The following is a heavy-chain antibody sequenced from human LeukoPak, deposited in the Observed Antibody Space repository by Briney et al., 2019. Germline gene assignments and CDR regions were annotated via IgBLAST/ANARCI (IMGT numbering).Heavy chain of an antibody. V-gene: IGHV4-4*02. D-gene: IGHD2-15*01. CDR2: IYYSGST. CDR3: ARHRCSGGSCYPMNWFDP. Sequence: SGTLSLTCAVSGGSISSTNWWSWVRQPPGKGLEWIGEIYYSGSTNYNPSLKSRVTISVDTSKNQFSLKLSSVTAADTAVYYCARHRCSGGSCYPMNWFDPWGQGTLVTVSS. J-gene: IGHJ5*02. CDR1: GGSISSTNW.